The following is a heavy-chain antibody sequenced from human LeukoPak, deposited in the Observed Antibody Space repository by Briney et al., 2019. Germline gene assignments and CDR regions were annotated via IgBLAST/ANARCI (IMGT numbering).Heavy chain of an antibody. CDR2: IYTSGST. V-gene: IGHV4-4*07. CDR3: ARGGGDSSFVYYYYYMDV. D-gene: IGHD6-6*01. J-gene: IGHJ6*03. Sequence: SSETLSLTCTVSGGSISSYYWSWIRQPAGKGLEWIGRIYTSGSTNYNPSLKSRVTMSVDTSKNQFSLKLSSVTAADTAVYYCARGGGDSSFVYYYYYMDVWGKGTTVTVSS. CDR1: GGSISSYY.